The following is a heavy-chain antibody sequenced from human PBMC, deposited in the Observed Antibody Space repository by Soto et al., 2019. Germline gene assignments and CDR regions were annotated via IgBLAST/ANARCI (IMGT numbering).Heavy chain of an antibody. CDR1: GGSFSGYY. CDR2: INHSGST. V-gene: IGHV4-34*01. CDR3: AREGAVAGSYFDY. J-gene: IGHJ4*02. D-gene: IGHD6-19*01. Sequence: QVQLQQWGAGLLKPSETLSLTCAVYGGSFSGYYWSWIRQPPGKGLEWIGEINHSGSTNYNPSLKSRVTISVDTSKNQFSRKLSSVTAADTAVYYCAREGAVAGSYFDYWGQGTLVTVSS.